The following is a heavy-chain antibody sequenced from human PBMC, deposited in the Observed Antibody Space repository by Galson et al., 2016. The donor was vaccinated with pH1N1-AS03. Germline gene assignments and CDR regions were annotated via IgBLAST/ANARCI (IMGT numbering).Heavy chain of an antibody. CDR1: RGSVNTDDYF. CDR3: ARDASGLDV. Sequence: TCTVSRGSVNTDDYFWTWIRQPPGKGLEWIGHVFYTGATNYNPSVKGRVTISIDTSNNKFSLRLNSVSASDTAVDYCARDASGLDVWGQGTTVTVS. J-gene: IGHJ6*02. CDR2: VFYTGAT. V-gene: IGHV4-61*08.